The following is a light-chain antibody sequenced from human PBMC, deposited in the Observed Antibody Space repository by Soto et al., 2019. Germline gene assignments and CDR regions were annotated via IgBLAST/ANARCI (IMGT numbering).Light chain of an antibody. CDR1: SSDVGGYNY. CDR2: DVS. J-gene: IGLJ1*01. CDR3: SSYTTSNTRQIV. Sequence: SCTGTSSDVGGYNYVSWYQHHPGKAPKLLIYDVSNRPSVISNRFSGSKSDNTASLTISGLQPEDEADYYCSSYTTSNTRQIVFGTGTKVTVL. V-gene: IGLV2-14*03.